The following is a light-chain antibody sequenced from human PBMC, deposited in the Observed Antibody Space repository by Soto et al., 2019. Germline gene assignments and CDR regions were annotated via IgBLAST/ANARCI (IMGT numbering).Light chain of an antibody. CDR3: QQYHSTPRT. CDR1: QSVLFNSNNKNY. Sequence: DIVMTQSPDSQAVSLGERATINCKSSQSVLFNSNNKNYLAWYQQKPGQPPKLLIYWASTRESGVPDRFSGSGSGTDFTLTISSLQAEDVAVYHCQQYHSTPRTFGQGTKVEIK. V-gene: IGKV4-1*01. J-gene: IGKJ1*01. CDR2: WAS.